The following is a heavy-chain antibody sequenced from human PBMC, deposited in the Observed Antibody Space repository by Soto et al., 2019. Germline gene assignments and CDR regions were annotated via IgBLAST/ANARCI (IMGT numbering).Heavy chain of an antibody. V-gene: IGHV3-66*01. J-gene: IGHJ6*02. CDR1: GFTVSSNY. D-gene: IGHD3-9*01. Sequence: EVQLVESGGGLVQPGGSLRLSCAASGFTVSSNYMSWVRQAPGKGLKWVSVIYSGGSTYYADSVKGRFTISRDNSKNTLYLQMNRLRAEDTAVYYCARVSRYFDWSMDVWGQGTTVTVSS. CDR3: ARVSRYFDWSMDV. CDR2: IYSGGST.